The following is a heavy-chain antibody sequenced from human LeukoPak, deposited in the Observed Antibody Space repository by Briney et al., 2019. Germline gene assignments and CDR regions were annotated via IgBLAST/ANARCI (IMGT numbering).Heavy chain of an antibody. V-gene: IGHV3-33*08. Sequence: PRRSLRLSCAASGFTFSSYGMHWVRQAPGKGLEWVAVIWYDGSNKYYADSVKGRFTISRDISKNTLYLQMNSLRAEDTAVYYCARLHSVSTIDYWGQGTLVTVSS. CDR3: ARLHSVSTIDY. CDR2: IWYDGSNK. CDR1: GFTFSSYG. J-gene: IGHJ4*02. D-gene: IGHD5/OR15-5a*01.